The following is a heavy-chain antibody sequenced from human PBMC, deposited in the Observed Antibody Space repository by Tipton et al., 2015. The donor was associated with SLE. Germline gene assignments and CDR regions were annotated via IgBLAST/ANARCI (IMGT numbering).Heavy chain of an antibody. V-gene: IGHV4-59*11. D-gene: IGHD3-16*01. CDR1: GGSISSHY. CDR3: ARDWASVGYHYFMDV. CDR2: IYYSGST. Sequence: LRLSCTVSGGSISSHYWSWIRQPPGKGLEWIGYIYYSGSTNYNPSLKSRVTVSVDTSKNQFSLKLRSVTAADTAIYYCARDWASVGYHYFMDVWGKGTTVTVSS. J-gene: IGHJ6*03.